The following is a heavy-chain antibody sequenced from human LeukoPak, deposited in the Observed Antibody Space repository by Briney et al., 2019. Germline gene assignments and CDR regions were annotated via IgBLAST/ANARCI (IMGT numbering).Heavy chain of an antibody. CDR1: GFTFSSYG. V-gene: IGHV3-23*01. Sequence: GGTLRLSCAASGFTFSSYGMSWVRQAPGKGLEWVSAISGSGGSTYYADSVKGRFTISRDNSKNTLYLQMNSLRAEDTAVYYCARDSISSSWYERDYYFDYWGQGTLVTVSS. J-gene: IGHJ4*02. CDR2: ISGSGGST. CDR3: ARDSISSSWYERDYYFDY. D-gene: IGHD6-13*01.